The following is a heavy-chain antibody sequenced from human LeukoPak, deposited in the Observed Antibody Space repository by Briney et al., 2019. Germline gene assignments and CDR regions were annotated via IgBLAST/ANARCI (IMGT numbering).Heavy chain of an antibody. D-gene: IGHD6-13*01. J-gene: IGHJ4*02. CDR1: GYTFTGYY. Sequence: ASVKVSCKASGYTFTGYYMHWVRQAPGQGLEWMGWINPNSGGTNYAQKFQGRVTMTRDTSISTAYMELSRLRSDDTAVYYCARGSIRAAAGPADYWGREPWSPSPQ. CDR3: ARGSIRAAAGPADY. CDR2: INPNSGGT. V-gene: IGHV1-2*02.